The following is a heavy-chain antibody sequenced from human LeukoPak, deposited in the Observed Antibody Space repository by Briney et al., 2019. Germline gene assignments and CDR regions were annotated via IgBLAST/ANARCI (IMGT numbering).Heavy chain of an antibody. Sequence: PGGSLSLSCAASVFTFSSYAMSWVRRATGKGLEGVSTISGRGTDTFYADCVNGRFTISRDNSKNTLYLQMSSLRAEDTAVYYCAKVATVTTYYYYYYMDVWGKGTTVSVSS. D-gene: IGHD4-17*01. V-gene: IGHV3-23*01. CDR2: ISGRGTDT. CDR1: VFTFSSYA. J-gene: IGHJ6*03. CDR3: AKVATVTTYYYYYYMDV.